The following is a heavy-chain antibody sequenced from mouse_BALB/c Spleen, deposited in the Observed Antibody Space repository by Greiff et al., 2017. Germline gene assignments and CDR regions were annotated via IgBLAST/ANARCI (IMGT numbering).Heavy chain of an antibody. J-gene: IGHJ2*01. Sequence: EVQLQQSGPGLVQPSQSLSLTCSVTGYSITSGYYWNWIRQFPGNKLEWMGYISYDGSNNYNPSLKNRISITRDTSKNQFFLKLNSVTTEDTATYYCARGITGFDYWGQGTTLTVSS. V-gene: IGHV3-6*02. CDR3: ARGITGFDY. D-gene: IGHD2-4*01. CDR2: ISYDGSN. CDR1: GYSITSGYY.